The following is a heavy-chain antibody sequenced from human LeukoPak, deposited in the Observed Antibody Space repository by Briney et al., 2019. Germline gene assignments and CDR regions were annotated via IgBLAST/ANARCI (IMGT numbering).Heavy chain of an antibody. D-gene: IGHD6-13*01. J-gene: IGHJ6*02. Sequence: GASVKVSCKASDYTFTSYGISWVRQAPGQGLEWMGWISAYNGNTNYAQKLQGRVTMTTDTSTSTAYMELRSLRSDDTAVYYCARGYSSNWSSGYYGMDVWGQGTTVTVSS. V-gene: IGHV1-18*01. CDR3: ARGYSSNWSSGYYGMDV. CDR1: DYTFTSYG. CDR2: ISAYNGNT.